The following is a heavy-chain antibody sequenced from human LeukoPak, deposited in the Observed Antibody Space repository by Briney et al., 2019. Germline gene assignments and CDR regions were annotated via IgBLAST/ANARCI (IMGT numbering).Heavy chain of an antibody. D-gene: IGHD1-26*01. Sequence: GESLKISCKGSGYSFTSYWIGWVRQMPGKGLEWMGIIYPGDSDTXXRXSXXXQVTISADKSISTAYLQWSSLKASDTAMYYCARSLRPWEPFDYWGQGTLVTVSS. V-gene: IGHV5-51*01. CDR3: ARSLRPWEPFDY. CDR1: GYSFTSYW. J-gene: IGHJ4*02. CDR2: IYPGDSDT.